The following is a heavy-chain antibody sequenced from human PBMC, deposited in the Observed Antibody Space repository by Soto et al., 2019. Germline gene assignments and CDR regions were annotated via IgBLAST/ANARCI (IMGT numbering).Heavy chain of an antibody. V-gene: IGHV1-69*01. CDR3: ARPLQVRGVIYYYGMDV. D-gene: IGHD3-10*01. Sequence: QVQRVQSGAEVKKPGSSVKVSCKASGGTFSSYAISWVRQAPGQGLEWMGGIIPIFGTANYAQKFQGRVTLTADESTRTAYMELSSLRSEDTAVYYCARPLQVRGVIYYYGMDVWGQGTTVTVSS. CDR2: IIPIFGTA. CDR1: GGTFSSYA. J-gene: IGHJ6*02.